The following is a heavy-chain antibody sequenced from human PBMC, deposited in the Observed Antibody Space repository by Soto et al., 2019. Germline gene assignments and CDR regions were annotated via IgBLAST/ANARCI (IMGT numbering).Heavy chain of an antibody. CDR3: ARAPNRWEVRHADY. D-gene: IGHD1-26*01. CDR2: INGASSAI. CDR1: GFTFSTYS. J-gene: IGHJ4*02. V-gene: IGHV3-48*01. Sequence: EVQLVESGGGLVHPGGSLRLSCAASGFTFSTYSMHWVRQAPGRSLEWISYINGASSAIFYADSVKGRFTISRDNAKNSLYLQMNSLGAEDTAVYYCARAPNRWEVRHADYWGRGTLVTVSS.